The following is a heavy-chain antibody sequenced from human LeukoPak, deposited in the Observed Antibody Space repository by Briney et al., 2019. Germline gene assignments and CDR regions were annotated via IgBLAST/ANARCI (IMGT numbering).Heavy chain of an antibody. J-gene: IGHJ4*02. D-gene: IGHD3-10*02. CDR2: IKQDGSEK. CDR1: GFTFSSYW. V-gene: IGHV3-7*03. Sequence: GGSLRLSCAASGFTFSSYWMSWVRQAPGKGLEWVANIKQDGSEKYYVDSVKGRFTISRDNAKNSLYLQMNSLRAEDTAVYYCARHVSTSESENFDYWGQGTLVTVSS. CDR3: ARHVSTSESENFDY.